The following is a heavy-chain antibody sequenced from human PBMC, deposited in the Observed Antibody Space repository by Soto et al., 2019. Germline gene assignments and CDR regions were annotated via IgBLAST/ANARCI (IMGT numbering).Heavy chain of an antibody. Sequence: EVQLVESGGGLVKPGGSLRLSCAASGFTFSNAWMNWVRQAPGKGLEWVGRIKSKTDGGTTDYAASVKGRFTISRDDSKNTLYLQMNSLKTEDTAVYYCTTDFIVVVTHADAFDIWGQGTMVTVSS. CDR2: IKSKTDGGTT. V-gene: IGHV3-15*07. D-gene: IGHD3-22*01. J-gene: IGHJ3*02. CDR1: GFTFSNAW. CDR3: TTDFIVVVTHADAFDI.